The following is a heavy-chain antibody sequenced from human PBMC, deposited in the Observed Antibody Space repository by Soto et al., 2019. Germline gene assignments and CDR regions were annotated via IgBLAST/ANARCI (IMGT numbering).Heavy chain of an antibody. CDR2: FCWNDDK. CDR3: AQAIDFGSGFLMGWFDF. D-gene: IGHD3-3*01. J-gene: IGHJ5*01. V-gene: IGHV2-5*01. CDR1: GFSLSRNEVG. Sequence: SCPTLVNPTQTLTLICTFSGFSLSRNEVGVGVGWIRQPPGKALEWLALFCWNDDKFYNSSLKNRLSITKDTSTNQLVLTTANTEPVDTPTQYDAQAIDFGSGFLMGWFDFW.